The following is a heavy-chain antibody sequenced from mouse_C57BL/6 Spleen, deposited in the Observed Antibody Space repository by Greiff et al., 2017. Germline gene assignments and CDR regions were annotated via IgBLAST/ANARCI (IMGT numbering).Heavy chain of an antibody. CDR2: IRSKSNNYAT. CDR3: VREFIRGYFDV. J-gene: IGHJ1*03. CDR1: GFSFNTYA. D-gene: IGHD1-1*01. V-gene: IGHV10-1*01. Sequence: EVQGVESGGGLVQPKGSLKLSCAASGFSFNTYAMNWVRQAPGKGLEWVARIRSKSNNYATYYADSVKDRFTISRDDSESMLYLQMNNLKTEDTAMYYCVREFIRGYFDVWGTGTTVTVSS.